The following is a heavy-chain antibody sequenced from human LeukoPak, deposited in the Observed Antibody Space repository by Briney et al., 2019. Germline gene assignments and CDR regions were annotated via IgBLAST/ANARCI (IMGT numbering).Heavy chain of an antibody. V-gene: IGHV3-30*04. CDR1: GFTFSGYA. CDR2: FPYSGIKQ. D-gene: IGHD6-6*01. J-gene: IGHJ4*02. Sequence: GGSLTLSCAASGFTFSGYAVHWVRPAPGKGLEWVAAFPYSGIKQYYADCQRGRFTTSRDNPKHTMYLQMNGLRPEDTALYYCATQIKYFSSPYIPCDHWGQGSRVTVSS. CDR3: ATQIKYFSSPYIPCDH.